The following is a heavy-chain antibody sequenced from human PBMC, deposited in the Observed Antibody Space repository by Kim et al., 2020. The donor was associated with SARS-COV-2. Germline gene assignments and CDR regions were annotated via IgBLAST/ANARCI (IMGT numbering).Heavy chain of an antibody. CDR2: ISSSSSTI. CDR3: ARDLPGGSYYLTYYYYGMDV. D-gene: IGHD1-26*01. J-gene: IGHJ6*02. Sequence: GGSLRLSCAASGFTFSSYSMNWVRQAPGKGLEWVSYISSSSSTIYYADSVKGRFTISRDNAKNSLYLQMNSLRDEDTAVYYCARDLPGGSYYLTYYYYGMDVWGQGTTVTVSS. V-gene: IGHV3-48*02. CDR1: GFTFSSYS.